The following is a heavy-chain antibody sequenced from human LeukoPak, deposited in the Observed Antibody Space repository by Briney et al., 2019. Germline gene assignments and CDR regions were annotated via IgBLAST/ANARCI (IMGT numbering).Heavy chain of an antibody. V-gene: IGHV1-18*01. CDR3: ARVGVYYDILTGYYPFDY. J-gene: IGHJ4*02. CDR1: GYTFTSYG. Sequence: ASVKVSCKASGYTFTSYGISWVRQASGQGLEWRGWISAYNGNTNYAQKLQGRVTMTTDTSTSTAYMELRSLRSDDTAVYYCARVGVYYDILTGYYPFDYWGQGTLVTVSS. D-gene: IGHD3-9*01. CDR2: ISAYNGNT.